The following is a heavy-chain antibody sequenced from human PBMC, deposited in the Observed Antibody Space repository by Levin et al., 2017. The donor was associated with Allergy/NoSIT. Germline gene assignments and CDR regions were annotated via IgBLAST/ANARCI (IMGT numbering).Heavy chain of an antibody. D-gene: IGHD2-2*02. Sequence: SCAASGFTFSSYWMSWVRQAPGKGLEWVANIKQGGNEKYYVDSVKGRFTISRDNARNSLYLQMNSLRAEDTAVYYCARASTEIYTYNFNYWGQGTLVTVSS. CDR1: GFTFSSYW. CDR3: ARASTEIYTYNFNY. J-gene: IGHJ4*02. CDR2: IKQGGNEK. V-gene: IGHV3-7*04.